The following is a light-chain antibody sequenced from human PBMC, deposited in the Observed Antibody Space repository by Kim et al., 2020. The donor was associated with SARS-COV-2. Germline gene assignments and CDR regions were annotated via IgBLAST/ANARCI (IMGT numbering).Light chain of an antibody. V-gene: IGLV6-57*03. Sequence: GKTVTTSCTRRSGSIASNYVQCYQQRPGSAPTTVIYEDNQRPSGVPDRFSGSIDSSSNSASLTISGLKTEDEADYYCQSYDSSNQVFGGGTQLTVL. CDR1: SGSIASNY. CDR2: EDN. J-gene: IGLJ2*01. CDR3: QSYDSSNQV.